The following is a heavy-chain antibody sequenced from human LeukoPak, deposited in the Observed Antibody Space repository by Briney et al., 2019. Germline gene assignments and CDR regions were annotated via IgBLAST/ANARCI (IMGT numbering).Heavy chain of an antibody. CDR1: GGTFISYA. J-gene: IGHJ3*02. CDR2: IIPIFGTA. D-gene: IGHD5-18*01. V-gene: IGHV1-69*13. CDR3: ARDWDTAMVKESHDAFDI. Sequence: SVKVSCKASGGTFISYAISWVRQAPGQGLEWMGGIIPIFGTANYAQKFQGRVTITADESTSTAYMELSSLRSEDTAVYYCARDWDTAMVKESHDAFDIWGQGTMVTVSS.